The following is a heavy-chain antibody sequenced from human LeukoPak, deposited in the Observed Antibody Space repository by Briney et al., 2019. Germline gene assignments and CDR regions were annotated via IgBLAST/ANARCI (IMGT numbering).Heavy chain of an antibody. CDR3: ARHRSDSGDYDAFDV. CDR2: IYSSDST. CDR1: GFIVSSNY. J-gene: IGHJ3*01. V-gene: IGHV3-53*01. Sequence: PGGSLRLSCAASGFIVSSNYMNWVRQAPGQGLEWVSVIYSSDSTYYADSVKGRFTISRDNSKNTLFLQMNSLRAEDTAVYYCARHRSDSGDYDAFDVWGQGTIVTVSS. D-gene: IGHD4-17*01.